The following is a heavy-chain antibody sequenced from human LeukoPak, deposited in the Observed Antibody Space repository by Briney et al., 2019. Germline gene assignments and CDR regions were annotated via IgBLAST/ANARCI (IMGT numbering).Heavy chain of an antibody. D-gene: IGHD2-21*01. CDR3: AREGLDI. CDR2: MNPSSGKT. CDR1: GYTFSGYD. J-gene: IGHJ3*02. V-gene: IGHV1-8*03. Sequence: ASVKVSCKASGYTFSGYDINWVRQATGQGLEWMGFMNPSSGKTVYAQKFQGRVTITSDTSISTGYMELTSLTSEDTAVYYCAREGLDIWGQGTMVTVS.